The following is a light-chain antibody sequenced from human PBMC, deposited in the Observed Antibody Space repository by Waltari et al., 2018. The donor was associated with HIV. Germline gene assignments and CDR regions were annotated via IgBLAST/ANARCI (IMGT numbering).Light chain of an antibody. CDR3: SSYTSSSIVV. CDR1: SSDVGGSNY. Sequence: QSALTQPASVSGSPGQSITISCPGTSSDVGGSNYVSWYQQHPGKAPKLMIYDVSKRPSGVSNRFSGSKSGNTASLTISGLQAEDEADYYCSSYTSSSIVVFGGGTKLTVL. CDR2: DVS. J-gene: IGLJ2*01. V-gene: IGLV2-14*01.